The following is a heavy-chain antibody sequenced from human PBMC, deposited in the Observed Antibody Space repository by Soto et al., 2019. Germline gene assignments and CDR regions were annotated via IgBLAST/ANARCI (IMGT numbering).Heavy chain of an antibody. J-gene: IGHJ4*02. CDR1: GFTFSTYG. V-gene: IGHV3-33*01. D-gene: IGHD3-16*01. CDR2: IWYDGSNK. Sequence: QVQLVEWGGGVVQPGRSLRLSCAASGFTFSTYGMHWVRQAPGKGLEWVAVIWYDGSNKYYADSVKGRFTISRDNSKDTLYLQMNSLRAEDTAVYFCARDVRTGEGADYWGQGTLVTVSS. CDR3: ARDVRTGEGADY.